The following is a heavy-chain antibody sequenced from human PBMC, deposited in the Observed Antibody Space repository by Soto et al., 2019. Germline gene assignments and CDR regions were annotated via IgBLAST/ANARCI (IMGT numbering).Heavy chain of an antibody. V-gene: IGHV4-59*01. Sequence: LEILSLTCTVSGGSISSYCWSWIRQPPGKGLEWIGYIYYSGSTNYNPSLKSRVTISVDTSKNQFSLKLSSVTAADTAVYYCARDRHYDILTGYDYYMDVWGKGTTVTVSS. J-gene: IGHJ6*03. CDR3: ARDRHYDILTGYDYYMDV. CDR1: GGSISSYC. CDR2: IYYSGST. D-gene: IGHD3-9*01.